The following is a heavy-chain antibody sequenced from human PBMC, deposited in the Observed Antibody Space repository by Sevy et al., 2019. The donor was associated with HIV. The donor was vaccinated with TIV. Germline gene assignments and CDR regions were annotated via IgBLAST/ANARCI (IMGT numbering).Heavy chain of an antibody. CDR1: GFTFSSYA. D-gene: IGHD3-22*01. Sequence: GGYLRLSCAASGFTFSSYAMHWVRQAPGKGLEWVAVISYDGSNKYYADSVKGRFTISRDNSKNTLYLQMNSLRAEDTAVYYCASGRGPLYYDSSRSLAYYFDYWGQGTLVTVSS. V-gene: IGHV3-30-3*01. CDR3: ASGRGPLYYDSSRSLAYYFDY. CDR2: ISYDGSNK. J-gene: IGHJ4*01.